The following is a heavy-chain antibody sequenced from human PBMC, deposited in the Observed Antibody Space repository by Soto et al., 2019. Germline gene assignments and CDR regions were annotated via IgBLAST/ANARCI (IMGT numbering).Heavy chain of an antibody. CDR3: ERVTGGDYLDY. CDR2: IYYSGST. J-gene: IGHJ4*02. Sequence: EAFCLTWTVSGSFISRYYWSWSRHPPGKGLEWIGYIYYSGSTNYNPSLKSRVTISVDTSKNQFSLKLSSVTAADTAVYYCERVTGGDYLDYRGQGTLVAVSS. D-gene: IGHD1-26*01. V-gene: IGHV4-59*01. CDR1: GSFISRYY.